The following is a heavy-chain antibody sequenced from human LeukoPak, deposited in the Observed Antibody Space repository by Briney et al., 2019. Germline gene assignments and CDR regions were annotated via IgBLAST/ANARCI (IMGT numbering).Heavy chain of an antibody. J-gene: IGHJ6*03. CDR1: GGSFTGHY. CDR3: ARRTTTTAASYYYYYYMDV. D-gene: IGHD6-13*01. CDR2: IYYSGST. Sequence: SETLSLTCAVYGGSFTGHYWSWIRQPPGKGLEWIGYIYYSGSTNYNPSLKSRVTISVDTSKNQFSLKLSSVTAADTAVYYCARRTTTTAASYYYYYYMDVWGKGTTVTISS. V-gene: IGHV4-59*11.